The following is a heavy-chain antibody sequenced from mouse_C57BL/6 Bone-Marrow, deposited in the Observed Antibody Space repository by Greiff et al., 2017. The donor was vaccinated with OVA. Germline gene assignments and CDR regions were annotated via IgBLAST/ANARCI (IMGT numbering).Heavy chain of an antibody. Sequence: VQLQQSGAELARPGASVKMSCKASGYTFTSYTMHWVKQRPGQGLEWIGYINPSSGYTKYNQKFKDKATLTADKSSSTAYMQLSSLTSEDSAVYYCARDGYYERVDYAMDYWGQGTSVTVSS. CDR2: INPSSGYT. V-gene: IGHV1-4*01. D-gene: IGHD2-3*01. CDR1: GYTFTSYT. J-gene: IGHJ4*01. CDR3: ARDGYYERVDYAMDY.